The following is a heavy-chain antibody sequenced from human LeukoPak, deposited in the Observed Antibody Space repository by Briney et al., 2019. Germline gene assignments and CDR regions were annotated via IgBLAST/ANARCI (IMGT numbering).Heavy chain of an antibody. Sequence: GGSLRLSCAASGFPFSGYWMSWVRQAPGKGLEWVANIKQDGSEKYYVDSVKGRFTISRDNAKNSLYLQMNSLRAEDTAVYYCARDFLTYYDSSGQGAYFDYWGQGTRVTVSS. V-gene: IGHV3-7*05. CDR1: GFPFSGYW. CDR2: IKQDGSEK. J-gene: IGHJ4*02. CDR3: ARDFLTYYDSSGQGAYFDY. D-gene: IGHD3-22*01.